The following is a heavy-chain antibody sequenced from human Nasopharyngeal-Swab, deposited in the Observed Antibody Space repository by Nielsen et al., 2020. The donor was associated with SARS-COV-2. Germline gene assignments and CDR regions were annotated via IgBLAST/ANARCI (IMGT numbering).Heavy chain of an antibody. Sequence: GGSLRLSCAASGFTFDDYAMHWVRQAPGKGLEWVSGLSWNSGSIGYADSVKGRFTISRDNAKNSLYLQMNSLRAEDTALYYCAKVPFEDDAFDIWGQGTMVTVSS. J-gene: IGHJ3*02. CDR3: AKVPFEDDAFDI. CDR1: GFTFDDYA. V-gene: IGHV3-9*01. CDR2: LSWNSGSI.